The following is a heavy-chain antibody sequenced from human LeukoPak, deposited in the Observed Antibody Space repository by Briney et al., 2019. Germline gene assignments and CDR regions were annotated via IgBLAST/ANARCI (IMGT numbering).Heavy chain of an antibody. CDR3: ARMTPGDYFQY. CDR2: IYNSGST. Sequence: SEILSLTCTVSRGSISNYYWSWIRQPPGKGLEWIGYIYNSGSTNYNPSLKSRVTISVDTSKNQFSLKLSSVTAADTAVYYCARMTPGDYFQYWGQGTLVTVSS. CDR1: RGSISNYY. V-gene: IGHV4-59*01. J-gene: IGHJ4*02.